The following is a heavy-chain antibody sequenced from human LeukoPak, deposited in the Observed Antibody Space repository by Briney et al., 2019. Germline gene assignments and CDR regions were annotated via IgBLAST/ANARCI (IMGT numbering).Heavy chain of an antibody. CDR1: GGSISRHF. Sequence: SETLSLTCSVSGGSISRHFWSWIRQPPGKGLDWIAFIHYSGRTKYNPSLQSRVTISIDTSENNFSLKLTSVTAADTAVYYCASLLDNDRSCDPDTFDMWGQGTVVSVSS. D-gene: IGHD2-21*01. J-gene: IGHJ3*02. V-gene: IGHV4-59*11. CDR2: IHYSGRT. CDR3: ASLLDNDRSCDPDTFDM.